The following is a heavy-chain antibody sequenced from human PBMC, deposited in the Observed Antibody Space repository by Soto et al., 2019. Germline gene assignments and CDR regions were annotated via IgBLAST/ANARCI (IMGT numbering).Heavy chain of an antibody. V-gene: IGHV3-30*18. CDR1: GFTFRSYG. D-gene: IGHD3-3*01. CDR3: AKVEGQHLIDY. Sequence: QVQLVESGGGVVQPGRSLRLSCAASGFTFRSYGMHWVRQAPGKGLEWVAVISYDGSNKYYADSVKGRFTISRDNSKNTLYLQMNSLRAEDTAVYYCAKVEGQHLIDYWGQGTLVTVSS. J-gene: IGHJ4*02. CDR2: ISYDGSNK.